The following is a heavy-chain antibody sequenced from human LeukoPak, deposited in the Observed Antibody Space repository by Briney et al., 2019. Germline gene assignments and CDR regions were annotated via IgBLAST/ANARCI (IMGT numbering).Heavy chain of an antibody. CDR3: ARGSITGDLIKFDY. J-gene: IGHJ4*02. CDR2: INWNGGST. D-gene: IGHD7-27*01. V-gene: IGHV3-20*04. CDR1: GFTFSSYG. Sequence: GGSLRLSCAASGFTFSSYGMHWVRQAPGKGLEWVSGINWNGGSTGYADSVKGRFTISRDNAKNSLYLQMNSLRAEDTALYYCARGSITGDLIKFDYWGQGTLVTVSS.